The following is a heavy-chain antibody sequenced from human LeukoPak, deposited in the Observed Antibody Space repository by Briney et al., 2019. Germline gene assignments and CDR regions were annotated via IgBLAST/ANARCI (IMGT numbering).Heavy chain of an antibody. J-gene: IGHJ4*02. CDR1: GFTFSSYW. D-gene: IGHD5-18*01. V-gene: IGHV3-7*01. Sequence: GGSLRLSCAASGFTFSSYWMSWVRQAPGKGLEWVANIKEDGSEKYYVDSVKGRFTISRDNAKTSLYLLMNSLRAEDTAVYYCARHLSGVTGYTYGRGIDYWGQGTLVTVSS. CDR3: ARHLSGVTGYTYGRGIDY. CDR2: IKEDGSEK.